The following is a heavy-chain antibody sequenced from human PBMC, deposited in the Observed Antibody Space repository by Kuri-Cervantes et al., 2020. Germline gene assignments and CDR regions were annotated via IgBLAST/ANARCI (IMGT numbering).Heavy chain of an antibody. V-gene: IGHV3-15*01. Sequence: GESLKISCAASGFTFSSYGMHWVRQAPGKGLEWVGRIKSKTDGGTTDYAAPVKGRFTISRDDSKNTLYLQMNSLKTEDTAVYYCTTDLYMWTTTFDYWGRGTLVTVSS. J-gene: IGHJ4*02. CDR2: IKSKTDGGTT. CDR1: GFTFSSYG. CDR3: TTDLYMWTTTFDY. D-gene: IGHD3/OR15-3a*01.